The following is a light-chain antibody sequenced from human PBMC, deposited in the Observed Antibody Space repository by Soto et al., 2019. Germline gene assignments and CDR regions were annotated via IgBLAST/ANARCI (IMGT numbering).Light chain of an antibody. CDR2: GAS. CDR1: ESVSTNY. Sequence: EIVLTQSPGTLSLSPGERATLSCRASESVSTNYLAWYQQKPGQAPRLLISGASRRATGIPDRFSDSGSGADFNLTISRLEPEDFAGYYCHQYGSVSLMFGGGTNLDLK. J-gene: IGKJ4*02. CDR3: HQYGSVSLM. V-gene: IGKV3-20*01.